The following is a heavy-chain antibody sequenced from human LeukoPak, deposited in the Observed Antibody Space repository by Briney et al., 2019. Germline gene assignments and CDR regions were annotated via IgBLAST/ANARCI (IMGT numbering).Heavy chain of an antibody. CDR3: AREGQFGSGCLDY. V-gene: IGHV1-69*04. CDR2: IIPVLGIA. CDR1: GGTFSSYA. J-gene: IGHJ4*02. D-gene: IGHD5-12*01. Sequence: ASVKVSCKASGGTFSSYAISWVRQAPGQGLEWMGRIIPVLGIANYAQKFQGRVTITADKSTSTAYMELSSLRSEDTAVYYCAREGQFGSGCLDYWGQGTLVTVSS.